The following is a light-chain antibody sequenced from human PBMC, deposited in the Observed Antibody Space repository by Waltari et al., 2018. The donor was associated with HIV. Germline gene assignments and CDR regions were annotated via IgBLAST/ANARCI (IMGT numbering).Light chain of an antibody. CDR3: SSYTSGTTWV. J-gene: IGLJ3*02. Sequence: QSALTQPASVSGSPGQSITISCTGTSSDIGGYNYVSWHQHHPGRAPKLIIFEVSTRPSGVSNRFSGSKSGNTASLIISGLLAEDDADYYCSSYTSGTTWVFGGGTKLTVL. V-gene: IGLV2-14*01. CDR1: SSDIGGYNY. CDR2: EVS.